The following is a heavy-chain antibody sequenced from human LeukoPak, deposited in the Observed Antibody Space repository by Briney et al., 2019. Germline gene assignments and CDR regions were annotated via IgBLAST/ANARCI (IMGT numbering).Heavy chain of an antibody. Sequence: GGSLRLSCAASGFTFSSYEMNWVRQAPGKGLEWVSYISSSGSTIYYADSVKGRFTISRDNAKNSLYLQMNSLRAEDTAVYYCARVTLIVAMDVWGKGTTVTISS. CDR3: ARVTLIVAMDV. CDR2: ISSSGSTI. D-gene: IGHD3-22*01. V-gene: IGHV3-48*03. J-gene: IGHJ6*04. CDR1: GFTFSSYE.